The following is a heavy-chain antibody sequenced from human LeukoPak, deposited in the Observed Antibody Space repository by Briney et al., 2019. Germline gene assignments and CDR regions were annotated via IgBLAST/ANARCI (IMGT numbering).Heavy chain of an antibody. CDR2: IYYSGST. CDR3: ASHYDFWSGYYAFSTSYFDY. D-gene: IGHD3-3*01. Sequence: SETLSLTCTVSGGSISSSSYYWGWIRQPPGKGLEWIGSIYYSGSTYYNPSLKSRVTISVDTSKNQFSLKLSSVTAADTAVYYCASHYDFWSGYYAFSTSYFDYWGQGTLVTVSS. V-gene: IGHV4-39*07. CDR1: GGSISSSSYY. J-gene: IGHJ4*02.